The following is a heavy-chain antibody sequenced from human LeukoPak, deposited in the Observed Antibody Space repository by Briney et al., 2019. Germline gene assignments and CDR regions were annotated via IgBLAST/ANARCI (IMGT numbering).Heavy chain of an antibody. CDR1: GFTFSSYW. CDR3: ARDGDGDYVDY. V-gene: IGHV3-74*01. D-gene: IGHD2-21*02. CDR2: INSDGSST. Sequence: PGGSLRLSXAASGFTFSSYWMHWVRQAPGKGLVWVSRINSDGSSTSYADSVKGRFTISRDNAKNTLYLQMNSQRAEDTAVYYCARDGDGDYVDYWGQGTLVTVSS. J-gene: IGHJ4*02.